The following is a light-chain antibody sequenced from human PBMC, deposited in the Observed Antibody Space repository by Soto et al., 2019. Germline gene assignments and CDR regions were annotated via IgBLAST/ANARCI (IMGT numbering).Light chain of an antibody. J-gene: IGLJ2*01. V-gene: IGLV2-14*01. Sequence: QSALTQPASVSGSHGQSITISCTGTSSDVGGYNYVSWYQQHPGKAPKLMIYEVSNRPSGVSNRFSGSKSGNTASLTVSGLQAEDEADYYCSSYAGSNNVVFGGGTKFTVL. CDR2: EVS. CDR3: SSYAGSNNVV. CDR1: SSDVGGYNY.